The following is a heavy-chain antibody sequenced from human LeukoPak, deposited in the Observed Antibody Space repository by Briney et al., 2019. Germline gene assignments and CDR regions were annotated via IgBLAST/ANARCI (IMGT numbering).Heavy chain of an antibody. CDR3: AREAYSSGWYGGYFDY. D-gene: IGHD6-19*01. CDR2: IKQDGSEK. Sequence: GGSLRLSCAASGFTFSSYWMSWVRQAPGKGLEWVANIKQDGSEKYYVDSVKGRFTISRDNAKNSLYPQMNSLRAEDTAVYYCAREAYSSGWYGGYFDYWGQGTLVTVSS. J-gene: IGHJ4*02. CDR1: GFTFSSYW. V-gene: IGHV3-7*01.